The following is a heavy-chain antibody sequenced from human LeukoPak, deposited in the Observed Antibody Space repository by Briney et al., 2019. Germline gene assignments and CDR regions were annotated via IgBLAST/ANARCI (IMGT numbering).Heavy chain of an antibody. CDR3: AKERSGGWPFDY. Sequence: PGGSLRLSCAASGFTVSSNYMSWVRQAPGKGLAWVSGISRIGDKTSYADSVKGRLPLSRDNSKNTLYLQMNSLRAEDTAIYYCAKERSGGWPFDYWGQGTLVTVSS. CDR1: GFTVSSNY. V-gene: IGHV3-23*01. D-gene: IGHD6-19*01. J-gene: IGHJ4*02. CDR2: ISRIGDKT.